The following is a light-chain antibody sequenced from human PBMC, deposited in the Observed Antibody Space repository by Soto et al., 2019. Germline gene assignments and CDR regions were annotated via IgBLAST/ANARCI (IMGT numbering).Light chain of an antibody. Sequence: EIVLTQSPDTLYLSPGEGATLSCRASQSLSNRYLAWYQQKPGQSPRLLIYDASNRATGIPDRFSGSGSGTDFTLTISRLEPEDFAEYYCQQYSSSRTFGEGTKVEIK. V-gene: IGKV3-20*01. CDR1: QSLSNRY. J-gene: IGKJ1*01. CDR2: DAS. CDR3: QQYSSSRT.